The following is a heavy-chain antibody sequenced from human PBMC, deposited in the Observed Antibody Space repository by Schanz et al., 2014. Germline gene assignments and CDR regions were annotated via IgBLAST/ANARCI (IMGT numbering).Heavy chain of an antibody. Sequence: EVRLVESGGGLVQPGGSLRLSCEASGFDFNSYSMNWVRQVPGKGLEWLSYIATSSSTRHYADSVKGRVTISRDNAKNSVSLQMRRLRVEDTAIYFCTRSYYDFSWGSYRFRAFDIWGQGTTVIVSS. V-gene: IGHV3-48*01. J-gene: IGHJ3*02. CDR1: GFDFNSYS. D-gene: IGHD3-16*02. CDR3: TRSYYDFSWGSYRFRAFDI. CDR2: IATSSSTR.